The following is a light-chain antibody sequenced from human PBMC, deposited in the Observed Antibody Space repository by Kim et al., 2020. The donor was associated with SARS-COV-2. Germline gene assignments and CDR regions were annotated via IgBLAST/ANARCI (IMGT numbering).Light chain of an antibody. Sequence: GGTVTLTCAYSSEAVTSGYYPNWFQQKPGQAPRALIYRTSNKHPWTPARFSGSLLGGKAALTLSGVQPEDEADYYCLLYYGGARVFGGGTQLTVL. J-gene: IGLJ2*01. CDR1: SEAVTSGYY. CDR2: RTS. V-gene: IGLV7-43*01. CDR3: LLYYGGARV.